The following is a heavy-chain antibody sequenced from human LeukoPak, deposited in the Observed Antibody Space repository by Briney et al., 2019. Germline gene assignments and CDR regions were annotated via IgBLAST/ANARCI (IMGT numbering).Heavy chain of an antibody. Sequence: SETLSLTCTVSGGSISSYYWSWIRQPPGKGLEWIGYIYYSGSTNYNPSLKSRVTISVDTSKNQFSLKLSSVTAADTAVYYCARHYEGSGSFFDYWGQGTLVTVSS. V-gene: IGHV4-59*08. CDR2: IYYSGST. D-gene: IGHD3-10*01. CDR1: GGSISSYY. CDR3: ARHYEGSGSFFDY. J-gene: IGHJ4*02.